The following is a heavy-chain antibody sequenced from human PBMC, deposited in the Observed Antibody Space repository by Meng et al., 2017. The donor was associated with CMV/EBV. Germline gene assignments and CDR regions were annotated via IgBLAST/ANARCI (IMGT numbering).Heavy chain of an antibody. J-gene: IGHJ4*02. V-gene: IGHV4-34*01. CDR3: AMLYSSSWYYFDY. Sequence: ESLKISCAVYGGSFSGYYWSWIRQPPGKGLEWIGEINHSGSTNYNPSPKSRVTISVDTSKNQFSLKLSSVTAADTAVYYCAMLYSSSWYYFDYWGQGTLVTVSS. D-gene: IGHD6-13*01. CDR1: GGSFSGYY. CDR2: INHSGST.